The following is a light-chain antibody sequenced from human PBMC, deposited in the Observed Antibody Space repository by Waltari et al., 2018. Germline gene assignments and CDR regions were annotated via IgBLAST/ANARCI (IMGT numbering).Light chain of an antibody. CDR3: LQYNSYPWT. CDR1: QCIVVW. V-gene: IGKV1-5*03. J-gene: IGKJ1*01. Sequence: DIQVTQSPSTLSAPVGDRVTITCRASQCIVVWLAWYQQKPGKAPRLLIYKASYLESGVPSRFSGSASGTAFTLTISSLQADDFATYYCLQYNSYPWTFGQGTTVEIK. CDR2: KAS.